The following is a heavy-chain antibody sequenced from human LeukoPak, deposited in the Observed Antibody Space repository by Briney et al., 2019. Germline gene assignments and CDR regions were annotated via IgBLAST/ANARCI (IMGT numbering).Heavy chain of an antibody. V-gene: IGHV1-3*01. D-gene: IGHD2-21*02. J-gene: IGHJ6*02. Sequence: ASVKVSCKASGYTFTSCAMHWVRQAPGQRLEWMGWINAGNGNTKYSQKFQGRVTITRDTSASTAYMELSSLRSEDTAVYYCAFTPHIVVVTAILPSYYYGMDVWGQGTTVTVSS. CDR3: AFTPHIVVVTAILPSYYYGMDV. CDR2: INAGNGNT. CDR1: GYTFTSCA.